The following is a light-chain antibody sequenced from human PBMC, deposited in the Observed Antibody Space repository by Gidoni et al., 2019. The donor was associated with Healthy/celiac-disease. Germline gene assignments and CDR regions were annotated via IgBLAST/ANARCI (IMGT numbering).Light chain of an antibody. V-gene: IGKV3-11*01. Sequence: EIVLTQSPATLSLSPGERATLSCRASQSVSSYVAWYQQKPGQAPRLLIYDASNRATGIPARFRGSGSGTDFTLTISSLEPEDFAVYYCQQRSNWPPEVTFGPXTKVDIK. CDR2: DAS. CDR3: QQRSNWPPEVT. CDR1: QSVSSY. J-gene: IGKJ3*01.